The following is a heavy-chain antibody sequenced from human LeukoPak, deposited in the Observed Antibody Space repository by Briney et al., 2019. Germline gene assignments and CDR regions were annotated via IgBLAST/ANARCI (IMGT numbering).Heavy chain of an antibody. CDR2: INPSGGST. J-gene: IGHJ6*03. CDR1: GYTFTSYY. Sequence: ASVKVSCKASGYTFTSYYMHWVRQAPGQGLEWMGIINPSGGSTSYAQKFQGRVTMTRDMSTSTVYMELSSLRSEDTAVYYCARDLTLTLFEDYDYYMDVWGKGTTVTVSS. D-gene: IGHD3-9*01. V-gene: IGHV1-46*01. CDR3: ARDLTLTLFEDYDYYMDV.